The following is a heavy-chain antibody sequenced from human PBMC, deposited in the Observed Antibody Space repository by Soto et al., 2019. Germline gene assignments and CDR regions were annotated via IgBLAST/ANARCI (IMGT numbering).Heavy chain of an antibody. CDR2: IYYSGST. Sequence: PSETLSLTCTVSGGSISSGDYYWSWIRQPPGKGLEWIGYIYYSGSTYYNPSLKSRVTISVDTSKNQFSLKLSSVTAADTAVYYCARVPVAFWFDPWGQGTLVTVSS. CDR1: GGSISSGDYY. D-gene: IGHD2-21*01. CDR3: ARVPVAFWFDP. V-gene: IGHV4-30-4*01. J-gene: IGHJ5*02.